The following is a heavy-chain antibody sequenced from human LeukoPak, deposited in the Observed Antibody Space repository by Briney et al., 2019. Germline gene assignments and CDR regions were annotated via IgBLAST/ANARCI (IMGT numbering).Heavy chain of an antibody. CDR1: GFTFSSCA. J-gene: IGHJ4*02. D-gene: IGHD6-19*01. CDR3: AKGPQSSGWQSFDS. Sequence: GGSLTLSCAASGFTFSSCAMHWVRQAPGKGLEWVTFITYDGTYKYSADSVKGRFTISRDNSKNTLYLQMNSLRPEDSAVYYCAKGPQSSGWQSFDSWGQGTLVTVSS. CDR2: ITYDGTYK. V-gene: IGHV3-30*02.